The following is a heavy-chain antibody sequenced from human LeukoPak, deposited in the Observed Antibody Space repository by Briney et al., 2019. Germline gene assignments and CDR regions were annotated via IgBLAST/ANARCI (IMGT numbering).Heavy chain of an antibody. CDR2: IYSGGST. V-gene: IGHV3-66*02. J-gene: IGHJ4*02. CDR1: GFTVSSNY. CDR3: ARQSNFWRGNYFDY. D-gene: IGHD3-3*01. Sequence: PWGSLRLSCAASGFTVSSNYMSWVRQAPGKGLEWVSVIYSGGSTYYADSVKGRFTISRDNSKNTLYLQMNSLRAEDTAVYYCARQSNFWRGNYFDYWGQGTLFTVSS.